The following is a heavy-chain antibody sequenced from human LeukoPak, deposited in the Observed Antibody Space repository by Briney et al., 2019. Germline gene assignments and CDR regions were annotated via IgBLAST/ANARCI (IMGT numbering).Heavy chain of an antibody. CDR1: GFTFSHAW. J-gene: IGHJ4*02. V-gene: IGHV3-74*01. D-gene: IGHD3-22*01. CDR2: INSDGSTT. CDR3: ARILYGSSGPYDY. Sequence: PGGSLRLSCGGSGFTFSHAWMHWVRQAPGKGLVWVSRINSDGSTTNYADSVKGRFTISRDNAKNTLYLQMNSLRAEDTAVYYCARILYGSSGPYDYWGQGTLVTVSS.